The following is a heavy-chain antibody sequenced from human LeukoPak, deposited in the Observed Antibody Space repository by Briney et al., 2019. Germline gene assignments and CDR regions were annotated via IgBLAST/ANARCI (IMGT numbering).Heavy chain of an antibody. V-gene: IGHV3-7*01. Sequence: QPGGSLRLSCAASGFTFSSYGMSWVRQAPGKGLEWVANIKQDGSEKYYVDSVKGRFTISRDNAKNSLYLQMNSLRAEDTAVYYCARAYYDFWSGYYTGSASLSIYYFDYWGQGTLVTVSS. J-gene: IGHJ4*02. CDR1: GFTFSSYG. CDR3: ARAYYDFWSGYYTGSASLSIYYFDY. D-gene: IGHD3-3*01. CDR2: IKQDGSEK.